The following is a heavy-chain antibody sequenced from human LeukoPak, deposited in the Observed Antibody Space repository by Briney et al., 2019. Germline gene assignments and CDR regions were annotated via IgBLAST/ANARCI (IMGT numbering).Heavy chain of an antibody. CDR3: AREGYSQYSNYALDY. J-gene: IGHJ4*02. D-gene: IGHD4-11*01. CDR2: ISYDGSNK. CDR1: GFTFSSYA. V-gene: IGHV3-30-3*01. Sequence: GGSLRLSCAASGFTFSSYAMHWVRQAPGKGLEWVAVISYDGSNKYCADSVKGRFTISRDNSKNTLYLQMNSLRAEDTAVYYCAREGYSQYSNYALDYWGQGTLVTVSS.